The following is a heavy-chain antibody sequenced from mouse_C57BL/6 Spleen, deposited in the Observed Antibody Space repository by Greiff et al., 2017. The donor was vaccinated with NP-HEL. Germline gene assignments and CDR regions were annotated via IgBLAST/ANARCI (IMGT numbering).Heavy chain of an antibody. Sequence: VQLQQSGPELVKPGASVKISCKASGYSFTDYNMNWVKQSNGKSLEWIGVINPNYGTTSYNQKFKGKATLTVDQSSSTAYMQLNSLTSEDSAVYYCASVHYYGSSYEFAYWGQGTLVTVSA. CDR1: GYSFTDYN. J-gene: IGHJ3*01. CDR2: INPNYGTT. D-gene: IGHD1-1*01. CDR3: ASVHYYGSSYEFAY. V-gene: IGHV1-39*01.